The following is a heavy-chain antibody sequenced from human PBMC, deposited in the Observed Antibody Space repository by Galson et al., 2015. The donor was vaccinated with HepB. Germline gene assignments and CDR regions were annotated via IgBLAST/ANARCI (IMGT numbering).Heavy chain of an antibody. CDR3: AKDGLQNNGIFDAFDI. CDR1: GFRFSNFA. J-gene: IGHJ3*02. Sequence: SLRLSCAASGFRFSNFAMSWVRQAPGKGPEWVSAVGGAGETDYADSVKGRFIVSRDNSRNSLYLQMSSLRADDTAVYYCAKDGLQNNGIFDAFDIWGQGTKVTVSS. V-gene: IGHV3-23*01. D-gene: IGHD2-8*01. CDR2: VGGAGET.